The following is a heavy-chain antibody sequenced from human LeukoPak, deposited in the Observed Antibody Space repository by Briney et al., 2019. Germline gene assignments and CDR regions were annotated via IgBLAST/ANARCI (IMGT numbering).Heavy chain of an antibody. CDR2: ISSSGSTI. CDR3: ASPFRDDFDY. CDR1: GFTVSSNC. D-gene: IGHD5-24*01. Sequence: PGGSLRLSCAASGFTVSSNCMSWTRQAPGKGLEWVSYISSSGSTIYYADSVKGRFTISRDNAKNSLYLQMNSLRAEDTAVYYCASPFRDDFDYWGQGTLVTVSS. J-gene: IGHJ4*02. V-gene: IGHV3-11*04.